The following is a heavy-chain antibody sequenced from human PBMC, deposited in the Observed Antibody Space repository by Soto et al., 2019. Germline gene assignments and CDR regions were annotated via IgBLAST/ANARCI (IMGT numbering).Heavy chain of an antibody. CDR2: IIPIFGTA. Sequence: GASVKVSCKASGGTFSSYAISWVRQAPGQGLEWMGGIIPIFGTANYAQKFQGRVTITADESTSTAYMELSSLRSEDTAVYYCAREIGYCSGGSCYSMGYYFDYWGQGTLVTVSS. CDR1: GGTFSSYA. J-gene: IGHJ4*02. CDR3: AREIGYCSGGSCYSMGYYFDY. V-gene: IGHV1-69*13. D-gene: IGHD2-15*01.